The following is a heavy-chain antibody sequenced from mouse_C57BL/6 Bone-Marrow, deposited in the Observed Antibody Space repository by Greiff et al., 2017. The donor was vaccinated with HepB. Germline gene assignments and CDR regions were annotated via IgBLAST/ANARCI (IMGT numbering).Heavy chain of an antibody. CDR2: INPSSGYT. J-gene: IGHJ2*01. Sequence: VQLHQSGAELARPGASVKMSCKASGYTFTSYTMHWVKQRPGQGLEWIGYINPSSGYTKYNQKFKDKATLTADKSSSTAYMQLSSLTSEDSAVYYCARWDYDGDFDYWGQGTTLTVSS. V-gene: IGHV1-4*01. CDR1: GYTFTSYT. D-gene: IGHD2-4*01. CDR3: ARWDYDGDFDY.